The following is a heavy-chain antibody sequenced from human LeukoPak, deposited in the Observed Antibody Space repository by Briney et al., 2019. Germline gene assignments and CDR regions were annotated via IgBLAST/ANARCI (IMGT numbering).Heavy chain of an antibody. CDR1: GGSFSGYY. J-gene: IGHJ3*01. Sequence: SETLSLTCAVYGGSFSGYYWSWIRQPPGKGLEWIGEINHSGSTNYNPSLKSRVTISVDTSKNQFSLKLSSVAAADTAVYYCARFGQRNAFDVWGQGTMVTVSS. V-gene: IGHV4-34*01. CDR2: INHSGST. CDR3: ARFGQRNAFDV. D-gene: IGHD3-16*01.